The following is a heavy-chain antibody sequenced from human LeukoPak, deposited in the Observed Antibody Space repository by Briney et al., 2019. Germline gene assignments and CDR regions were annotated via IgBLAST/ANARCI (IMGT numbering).Heavy chain of an antibody. CDR2: INPSGGST. J-gene: IGHJ4*02. V-gene: IGHV1-46*01. CDR3: ARDEVAASIAVAGYFDY. Sequence: GASVKVSCKASGYTFTSYYMHWVRQAPGQGLEWMGIINPSGGSTSYAQKFQGRVTMTRDTSTSTVYMELSSLRSEDTAVYYCARDEVAASIAVAGYFDYWGQGTLVTVSS. D-gene: IGHD6-19*01. CDR1: GYTFTSYY.